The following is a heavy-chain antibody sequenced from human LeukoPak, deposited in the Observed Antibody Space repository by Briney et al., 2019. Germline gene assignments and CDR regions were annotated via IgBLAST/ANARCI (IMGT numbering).Heavy chain of an antibody. V-gene: IGHV1-69*13. Sequence: SVKVSCKASGGTFSSYAISWVRQAPGQGLEWMGGIIPIFGTANYAQKFQGRVTITADESTSTAYMELSSLRSEDTAVYYCARDKGEASGTTIFGVVIMEYAFDIWGQGTMVTVSS. CDR2: IIPIFGTA. J-gene: IGHJ3*02. D-gene: IGHD3-3*01. CDR1: GGTFSSYA. CDR3: ARDKGEASGTTIFGVVIMEYAFDI.